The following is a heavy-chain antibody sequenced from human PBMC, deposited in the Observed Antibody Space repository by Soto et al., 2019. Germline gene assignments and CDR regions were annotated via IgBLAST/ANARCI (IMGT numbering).Heavy chain of an antibody. Sequence: SSETLSLTCTVSGGSIISSSNFWGWIRQPPGKGLEWIGSIYYSGSPHYNPSLRSRVTISVETSRNQFSLKLSSVTAADTAVYYCARKVTMVRGVSIRWFDPWGQGTLVTVSS. CDR2: IYYSGSP. D-gene: IGHD3-10*01. CDR1: GGSIISSSNF. V-gene: IGHV4-39*01. J-gene: IGHJ5*02. CDR3: ARKVTMVRGVSIRWFDP.